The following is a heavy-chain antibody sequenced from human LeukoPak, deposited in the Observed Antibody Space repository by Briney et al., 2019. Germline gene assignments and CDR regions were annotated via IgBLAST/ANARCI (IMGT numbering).Heavy chain of an antibody. CDR2: ISDNGISA. Sequence: GGSLRLSCAASGFTFNSYSIHWVRQAPSKGLEWVAVISDNGISAYYADSVRGRFTVSRENSRNTVSLQMNSLRAEDTAVYYCARVLDPARRQENYFDYWGQGTLVTVSS. J-gene: IGHJ4*02. CDR1: GFTFNSYS. D-gene: IGHD1-14*01. V-gene: IGHV3-30*04. CDR3: ARVLDPARRQENYFDY.